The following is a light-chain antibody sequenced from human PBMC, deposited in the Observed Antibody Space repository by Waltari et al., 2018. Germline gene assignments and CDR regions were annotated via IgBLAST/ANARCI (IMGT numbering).Light chain of an antibody. V-gene: IGKV4-1*01. CDR3: QQYYSTLYT. CDR1: QSVLYSSNNKNY. J-gene: IGKJ2*01. Sequence: DIVMTQSPDSLAVSLGERATINCKSSQSVLYSSNNKNYLAWYKQKPGQRPKLLIYWASSRASGVPDRFSGSGSGTDVTLTISSLQAEDVAVYYCQQYYSTLYTFGQGTKLEIK. CDR2: WAS.